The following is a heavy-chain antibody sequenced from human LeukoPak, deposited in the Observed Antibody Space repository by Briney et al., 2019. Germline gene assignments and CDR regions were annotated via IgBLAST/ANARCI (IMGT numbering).Heavy chain of an antibody. V-gene: IGHV3-20*04. Sequence: PGGSLRLSCAASGFTFDDYGMSWVRQAPGKGLEWVSGINWNGGSTVYADSVKGRFTISRDNAKNSLYLQMNSLRAEDTAVYYCASHIAAAGSGAMDVWGKGTTVTVSS. CDR3: ASHIAAAGSGAMDV. CDR1: GFTFDDYG. D-gene: IGHD6-13*01. CDR2: INWNGGST. J-gene: IGHJ6*03.